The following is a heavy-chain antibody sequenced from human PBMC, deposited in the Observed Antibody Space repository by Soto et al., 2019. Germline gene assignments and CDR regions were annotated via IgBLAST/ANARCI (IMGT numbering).Heavy chain of an antibody. J-gene: IGHJ4*02. D-gene: IGHD2-2*01. CDR1: GYIFTSYY. Sequence: QVQLAQSGTEVKKPGASVKVSCKTSGYIFTSYYLHWVLQAPGQGLEWMGIINPSGGTTTYAQKFQGRVTMTRDTSTSTVYMELSSLRSEDTAVYYCARGPATAPDAYWGLGTLVTVSS. CDR2: INPSGGTT. CDR3: ARGPATAPDAY. V-gene: IGHV1-46*01.